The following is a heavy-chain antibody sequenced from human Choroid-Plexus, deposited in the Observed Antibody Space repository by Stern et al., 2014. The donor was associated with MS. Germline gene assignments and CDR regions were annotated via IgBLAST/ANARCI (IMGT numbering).Heavy chain of an antibody. D-gene: IGHD2-8*01. CDR2: VSYDGSNK. CDR1: GFTFGSCA. V-gene: IGHV3-30*18. J-gene: IGHJ5*02. CDR3: AKDRQYLTYFFDH. Sequence: VQLVESGGGVVKPGRPLRLSCAASGFTFGSCAMHWVRQAPGKGLEWVAGVSYDGSNKYYADSVKGRFTVSSDNSQNTLYMQMSSLRAEDTAVYYCAKDRQYLTYFFDHWGQGSLVTVSS.